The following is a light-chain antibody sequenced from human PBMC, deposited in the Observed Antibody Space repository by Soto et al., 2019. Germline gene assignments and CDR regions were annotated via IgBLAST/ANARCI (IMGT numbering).Light chain of an antibody. CDR1: NSDVGGYSY. CDR3: SSYSRSSTYV. J-gene: IGLJ6*01. CDR2: EVT. V-gene: IGLV2-14*01. Sequence: QSALTQPASVSGSPGQSITISCTGTNSDVGGYSYVSWYQQHPGKAPKLMIYEVTNRPSGVSNRFSGSKSANTASLTISGLQAEDEADYYCSSYSRSSTYVFGTGTQLTVL.